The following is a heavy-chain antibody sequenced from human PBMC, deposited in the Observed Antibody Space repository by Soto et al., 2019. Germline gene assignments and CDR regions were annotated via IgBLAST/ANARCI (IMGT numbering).Heavy chain of an antibody. J-gene: IGHJ6*02. V-gene: IGHV3-23*01. D-gene: IGHD2-8*01. CDR3: AKDPYCTNGVCYAPSYYYGMDV. CDR2: ISGSGGST. Sequence: LRLSCAASGFTFSSYAMSWVRQAPGKGLEWVSAISGSGGSTYYADSVKGRFTISRDNSKNTLYLQMNSLRAEDTAVYYCAKDPYCTNGVCYAPSYYYGMDVWGQGTTVTVSS. CDR1: GFTFSSYA.